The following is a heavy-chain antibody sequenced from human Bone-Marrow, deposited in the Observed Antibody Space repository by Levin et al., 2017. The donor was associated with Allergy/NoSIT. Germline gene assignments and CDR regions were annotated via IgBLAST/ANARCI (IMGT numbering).Heavy chain of an antibody. D-gene: IGHD2-2*02. V-gene: IGHV4-59*01. CDR3: ARAVVPAAIPVPWFDP. J-gene: IGHJ5*02. Sequence: SETLSLTCAVSGGSISSYYWSWIRQPPGKGLEWIGYIDYSGSSNYNPSLKSRVTISVDMSKNQFSLKLSSVTAAAPAVYYCARAVVPAAIPVPWFDPWGQGTLVIVSS. CDR1: GGSISSYY. CDR2: IDYSGSS.